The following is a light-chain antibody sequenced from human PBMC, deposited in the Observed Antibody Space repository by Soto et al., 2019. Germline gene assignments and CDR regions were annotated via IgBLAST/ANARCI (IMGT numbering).Light chain of an antibody. CDR3: QQYGGSPRT. CDR2: GAS. V-gene: IGKV3-20*01. CDR1: QSIGGNF. Sequence: EVVLTHSPCILALSRLRGSALSCRVSQSIGGNFLAWYQQRHGQAPRLLIHGASNRATGIPDRFSGSGSGTGFTLTITRLEPEDFAVYYCQQYGGSPRTFGQGTKVDIK. J-gene: IGKJ1*01.